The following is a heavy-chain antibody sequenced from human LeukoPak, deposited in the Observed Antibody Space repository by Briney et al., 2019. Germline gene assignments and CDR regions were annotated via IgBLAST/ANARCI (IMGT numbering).Heavy chain of an antibody. CDR1: GGTFSSYT. J-gene: IGHJ4*02. Sequence: SSVKVSCKASGGTFSSYTISWVRQAPGQGLEWMGRIIPILGIANYAQKFQGRVTITADKSTSTAYMELSSLRSEDTAVYYCASSRGGYNYGGPFPFDYWGQGTLVTVSS. CDR3: ASSRGGYNYGGPFPFDY. V-gene: IGHV1-69*02. D-gene: IGHD5-24*01. CDR2: IIPILGIA.